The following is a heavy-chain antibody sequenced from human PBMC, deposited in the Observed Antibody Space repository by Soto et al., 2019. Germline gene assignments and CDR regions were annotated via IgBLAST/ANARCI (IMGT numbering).Heavy chain of an antibody. CDR3: ASTEYFFDY. Sequence: PSETLSLTCSVSGVSLTSGTYYWSWIRQHPGKGLEWIGYIFYSGSTDYNPSLKSRVNISVDTSKNQFSLKLSSVTAADTAVYYCASTEYFFDYWGQGTLVTVSS. CDR1: GVSLTSGTYY. V-gene: IGHV4-31*03. CDR2: IFYSGST. J-gene: IGHJ4*02.